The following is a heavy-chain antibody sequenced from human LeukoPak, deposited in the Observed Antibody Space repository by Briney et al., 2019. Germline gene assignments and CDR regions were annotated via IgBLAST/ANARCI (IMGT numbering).Heavy chain of an antibody. Sequence: GSLRLSCAASGFTFSSYAMSWVRHAPGQGLEWVSAISGSGGSTYYADSVKGRFTISRDNSKNTLYLQMNSLRAEDTAVYYCAKERAAADYYFDYWGQGTLVTVSS. D-gene: IGHD6-13*01. CDR2: ISGSGGST. CDR3: AKERAAADYYFDY. V-gene: IGHV3-23*01. CDR1: GFTFSSYA. J-gene: IGHJ4*02.